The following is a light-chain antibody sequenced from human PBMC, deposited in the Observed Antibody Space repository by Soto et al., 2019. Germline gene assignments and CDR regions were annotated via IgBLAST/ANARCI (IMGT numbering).Light chain of an antibody. V-gene: IGLV1-40*01. CDR2: EDI. CDR3: QSSDSSLSGVV. CDR1: SSNIGARYE. Sequence: QSVLTQPPSVSGAPGQTVTISCTGSSSNIGARYEVPWYQQLPGTAPKLLLYEDIKRRSGIPDRFSGSKSGASASLAITGLLSEDEAEYYCQSSDSSLSGVVFGGETKLTVL. J-gene: IGLJ2*01.